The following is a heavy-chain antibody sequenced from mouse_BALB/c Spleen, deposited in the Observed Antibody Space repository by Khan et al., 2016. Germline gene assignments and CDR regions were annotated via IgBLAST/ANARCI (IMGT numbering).Heavy chain of an antibody. CDR1: GYTFTNYG. V-gene: IGHV9-3-1*01. D-gene: IGHD1-1*01. CDR2: INTYTGEP. Sequence: QVQLQQSGPELKKPGETVKISCKASGYTFTNYGMNWVKQAPGKGLKWMGWINTYTGEPTYADDFKGRFAFSLETSASTAYLQINNLKNEDTATYFCARYWSSYWYFDVWGAGTTVTVSS. CDR3: ARYWSSYWYFDV. J-gene: IGHJ1*01.